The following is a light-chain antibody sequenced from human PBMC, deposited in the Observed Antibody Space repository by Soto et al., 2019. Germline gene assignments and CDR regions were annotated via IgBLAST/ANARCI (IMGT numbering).Light chain of an antibody. Sequence: SVLTPPPPASGTPGQRVTISCSGRSSNIGSNTVNWYQQLPGTAPNLLIYSNNQRPSGVPDRFSGSKSGTSASLAISGLQSEDEADYYCAAWDDSLNGYVFGTGTKVTVL. CDR3: AAWDDSLNGYV. CDR2: SNN. J-gene: IGLJ1*01. V-gene: IGLV1-44*01. CDR1: SSNIGSNT.